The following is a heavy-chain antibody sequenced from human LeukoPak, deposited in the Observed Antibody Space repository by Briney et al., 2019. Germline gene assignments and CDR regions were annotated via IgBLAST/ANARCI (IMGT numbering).Heavy chain of an antibody. CDR1: GFTFSSYA. CDR2: ISGSGSST. D-gene: IGHD5-18*01. Sequence: PGGSLRLTCAASGFTFSSYAMSWVRQAPGKGLEWVSAISGSGSSTYYADSVKGRFTISRDHSKNTLYLQMNSLRAEDTAVYYCANSGYSYGYPATFDYWGQGTLVTVSS. CDR3: ANSGYSYGYPATFDY. J-gene: IGHJ4*02. V-gene: IGHV3-23*01.